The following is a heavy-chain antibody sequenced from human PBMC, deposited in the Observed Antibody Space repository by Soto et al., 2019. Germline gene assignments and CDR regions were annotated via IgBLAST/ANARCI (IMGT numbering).Heavy chain of an antibody. CDR1: GGSFRSTDYY. D-gene: IGHD2-15*01. CDR2: IYYSGRA. J-gene: IGHJ5*02. CDR3: ASSDIRGPVNP. V-gene: IGHV4-39*07. Sequence: SETLSLTCTVSGGSFRSTDYYWGWIRQSPGKGLEWIGSIYYSGRAYYNPSLKSRVTMSVDTSKNLLSLQLSSVTAADTAVYYCASSDIRGPVNPWGQGTLVTVSS.